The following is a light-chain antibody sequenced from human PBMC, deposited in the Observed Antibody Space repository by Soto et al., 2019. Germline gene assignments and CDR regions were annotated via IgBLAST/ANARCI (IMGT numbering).Light chain of an antibody. Sequence: EIVLTQSPGTLSLSPGERATLSCRASQSVSSYLAWYQQKPGQAPRLLIYGASSRATGIPDRFSASGSGTGFTLTISRPEPEDFAVYYCQQYGSSSRTFGQGTKVEIK. CDR2: GAS. V-gene: IGKV3-20*01. CDR1: QSVSSY. CDR3: QQYGSSSRT. J-gene: IGKJ1*01.